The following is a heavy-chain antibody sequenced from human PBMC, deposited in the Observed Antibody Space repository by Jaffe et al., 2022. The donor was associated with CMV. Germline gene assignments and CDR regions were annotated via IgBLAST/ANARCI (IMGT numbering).Heavy chain of an antibody. CDR1: GFIFSSYW. CDR3: VRHPFGDYDY. Sequence: EVQLVESGGGLVQPGGSLRLSCAASGFIFSSYWMAWVRQAPGKGLEWVANIKQDGSERNYVDSVKGRFTISRDNAKNSLYLQLNSLRAEDTAVYYCVRHPFGDYDYWGQGVLVTVSS. D-gene: IGHD4-17*01. V-gene: IGHV3-7*01. CDR2: IKQDGSER. J-gene: IGHJ4*02.